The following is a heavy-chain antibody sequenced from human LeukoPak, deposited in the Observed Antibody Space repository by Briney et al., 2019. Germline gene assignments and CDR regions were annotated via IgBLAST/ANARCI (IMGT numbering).Heavy chain of an antibody. CDR2: IKPNGGVT. Sequence: GASVKVSCKASGDTFNDYYIHWLRQAPGQGLEGMGWIKPNGGVTNYARNFQGRITMTRDTSISTAFMELSSLRSDDTAVYYCARPSYCGAGCYYYFDYWGQGTLVTVSS. J-gene: IGHJ4*02. CDR3: ARPSYCGAGCYYYFDY. V-gene: IGHV1-2*02. CDR1: GDTFNDYY. D-gene: IGHD2-21*02.